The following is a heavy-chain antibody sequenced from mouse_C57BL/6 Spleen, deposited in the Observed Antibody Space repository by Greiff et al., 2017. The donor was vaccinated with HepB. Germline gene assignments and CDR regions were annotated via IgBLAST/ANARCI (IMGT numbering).Heavy chain of an antibody. CDR3: ASYYGSSYGFAY. D-gene: IGHD1-1*01. V-gene: IGHV1-22*01. Sequence: EVQRVESGPELVKPGASVKMSCKASGYTFTDYNMHWVKQSHGKSLEWIGYINPNNGGTSYNQKFKGKATLTVNKSSSTAYMELHSLTSEDSAVYYCASYYGSSYGFAYWGQGTLVTVSA. J-gene: IGHJ3*01. CDR1: GYTFTDYN. CDR2: INPNNGGT.